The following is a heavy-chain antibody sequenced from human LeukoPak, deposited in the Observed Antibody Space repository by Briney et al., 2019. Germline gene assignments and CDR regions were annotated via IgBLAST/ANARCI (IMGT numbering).Heavy chain of an antibody. CDR3: ARDGFVGAADY. D-gene: IGHD6-13*01. J-gene: IGHJ4*02. Sequence: GGSLRLSCAASEFIFSGYWMNWVRQAPGKGLEWVANIKQDGSEKQYVDSVRGRFTISRDNAKNSLYLQMNSMRVEDTAVYYCARDGFVGAADYWGQGTLVTVSS. CDR2: IKQDGSEK. CDR1: EFIFSGYW. V-gene: IGHV3-7*01.